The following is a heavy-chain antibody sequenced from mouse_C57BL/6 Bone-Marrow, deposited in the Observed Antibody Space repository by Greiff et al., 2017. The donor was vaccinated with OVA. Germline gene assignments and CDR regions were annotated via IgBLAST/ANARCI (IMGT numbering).Heavy chain of an antibody. J-gene: IGHJ3*01. CDR3: AREANWDPFAY. Sequence: QVQLKQSGAELARPGASVKLSCKASGYTFTSYGISWVKQRTGQGLEWIGEIYPRSGNTYYNEKFKGKATLTADKSSSTAYMELRSLTSEDSAVYFCAREANWDPFAYWGQGTLVTVSA. V-gene: IGHV1-81*01. D-gene: IGHD4-1*01. CDR2: IYPRSGNT. CDR1: GYTFTSYG.